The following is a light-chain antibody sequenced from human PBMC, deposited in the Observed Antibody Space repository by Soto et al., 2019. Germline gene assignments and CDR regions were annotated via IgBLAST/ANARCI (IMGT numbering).Light chain of an antibody. J-gene: IGKJ4*01. V-gene: IGKV1-33*01. CDR2: DAS. CDR1: QDIRNY. CDR3: QHYDHLPPLS. Sequence: DIQMTQSPSSLSASVGDRVTITCQASQDIRNYLNWYQQKPGKAPNLLIYDASNLRAGVPSRFSGSGSGTEFTSTFSSLQPEDIATYYCQHYDHLPPLSFGGGTKVEIK.